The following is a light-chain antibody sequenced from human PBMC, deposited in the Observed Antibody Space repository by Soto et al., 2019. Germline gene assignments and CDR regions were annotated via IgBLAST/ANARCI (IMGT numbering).Light chain of an antibody. CDR1: QGISNY. CDR3: PKYNSAPRT. CDR2: AAS. Sequence: DIQMTQSPSSLSASVGDRVTITCRASQGISNYLAWYQQKPGKVPKLLIYAASTLQSGVPSRFSGSGSGTDFTLTTSSLQPEDVATYYCPKYNSAPRTFGQGTKVEIK. V-gene: IGKV1-27*01. J-gene: IGKJ1*01.